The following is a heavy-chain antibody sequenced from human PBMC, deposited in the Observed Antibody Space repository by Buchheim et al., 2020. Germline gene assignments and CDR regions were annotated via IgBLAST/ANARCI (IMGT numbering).Heavy chain of an antibody. D-gene: IGHD3-9*01. J-gene: IGHJ4*02. CDR2: GIPVFRRA. CDR1: GGPFSNFV. Sequence: QVHLVQSGAEVKKPGSSVRVSCKASGGPFSNFVVHWVRQAPGQGLEWMGGGIPVFRRADYAQKFQGRVTITADESTSTSYMELSSLTSEDTAAYYCARDPTQYDILTGYFDSWGQGTL. V-gene: IGHV1-69*12. CDR3: ARDPTQYDILTGYFDS.